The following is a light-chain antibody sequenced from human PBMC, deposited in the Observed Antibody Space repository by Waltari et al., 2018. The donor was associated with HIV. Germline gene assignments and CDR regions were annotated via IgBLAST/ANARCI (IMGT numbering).Light chain of an antibody. V-gene: IGLV2-14*01. Sequence: QSALTQPASVSGSPGQSITISCTGTSSDVGGYNYVSRYQQHPGKAPKRMIYEVSNRPSGVSNRFSGSKSGNTASLTISGLQAEDEADYYCSSYTSSSTYVVFGGGTKLTVL. CDR1: SSDVGGYNY. J-gene: IGLJ2*01. CDR2: EVS. CDR3: SSYTSSSTYVV.